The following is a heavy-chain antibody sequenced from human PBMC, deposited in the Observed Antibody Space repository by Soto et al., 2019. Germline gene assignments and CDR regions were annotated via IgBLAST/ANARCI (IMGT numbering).Heavy chain of an antibody. Sequence: PGGSLRLSCAASGFTFSSYAMHWVRQAPGKGLEWVAVISYDGSNKYYADSVKGRFTISRDNSKNTLYLQMNSLRAEDTAVYYCARAYSSSWYLIALDNWFDPWGQGTLVTVSS. CDR3: ARAYSSSWYLIALDNWFDP. D-gene: IGHD6-13*01. CDR2: ISYDGSNK. CDR1: GFTFSSYA. V-gene: IGHV3-30-3*01. J-gene: IGHJ5*02.